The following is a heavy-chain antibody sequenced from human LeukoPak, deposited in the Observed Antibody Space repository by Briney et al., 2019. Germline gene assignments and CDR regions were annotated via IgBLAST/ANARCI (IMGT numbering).Heavy chain of an antibody. CDR2: ISSGGGST. V-gene: IGHV3-23*01. Sequence: GSLRLSCAASGFTFNTYTMNWVRQAPGKGLEWVSTISSGGGSTYYADSVKGRFTISRDNSKNTLYLQVNSLRAEDTAVYYCAKGGKWDVTPFDYWGQGTLVTVSS. CDR3: AKGGKWDVTPFDY. D-gene: IGHD1-26*01. CDR1: GFTFNTYT. J-gene: IGHJ4*02.